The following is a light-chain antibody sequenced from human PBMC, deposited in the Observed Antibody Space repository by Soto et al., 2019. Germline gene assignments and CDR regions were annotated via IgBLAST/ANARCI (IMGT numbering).Light chain of an antibody. V-gene: IGKV3-20*01. Sequence: EIVLTQSPDTLSLSPGERVTLSCRASQSVTNNYLAWYQQKPGQGPRLLIHGASSRAADTPDRFSGSGSGTDFTLTISSLEPEDFPLYYCHQYCAPPGTFGQATKLDIK. CDR2: GAS. CDR1: QSVTNNY. J-gene: IGKJ1*01. CDR3: HQYCAPPGT.